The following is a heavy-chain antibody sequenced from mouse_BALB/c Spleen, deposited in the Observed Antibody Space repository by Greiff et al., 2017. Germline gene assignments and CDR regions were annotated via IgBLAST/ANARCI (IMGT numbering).Heavy chain of an antibody. CDR2: ISNGGGST. D-gene: IGHD2-4*01. Sequence: EVKLMESGGGLVQPGGSLKLSCAASGFTFSSYTMSWVRQTPEKRLEWVAYISNGGGSTYYPDTVKGRFTISRDNAKNTLYLQMSSLKSEDTAMYYCARQGGLRYYFDYWGQGTTLTVSS. V-gene: IGHV5-12-2*01. CDR1: GFTFSSYT. J-gene: IGHJ2*01. CDR3: ARQGGLRYYFDY.